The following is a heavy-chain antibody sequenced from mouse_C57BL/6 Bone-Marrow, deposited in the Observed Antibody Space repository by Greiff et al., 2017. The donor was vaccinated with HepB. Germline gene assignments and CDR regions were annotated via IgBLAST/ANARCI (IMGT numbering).Heavy chain of an antibody. J-gene: IGHJ4*01. V-gene: IGHV14-3*01. CDR3: DYYGSSYGYYAMDY. Sequence: EVQVVESVAELVRPGASVKLSCTASGFNIKNTYMHWVKQRPEQGLEWIGRIDPANGNTKYAPKFQGKATITADTSSNPAYLQLSSLTSEDTAIYYCDYYGSSYGYYAMDYWGQGTSVTVSS. CDR2: IDPANGNT. D-gene: IGHD1-1*01. CDR1: GFNIKNTY.